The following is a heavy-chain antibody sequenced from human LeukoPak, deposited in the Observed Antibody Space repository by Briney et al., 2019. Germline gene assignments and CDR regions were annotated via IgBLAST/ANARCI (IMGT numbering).Heavy chain of an antibody. Sequence: GGSLRLSCAASGFTFDDYAMHWVRQAPGKGLEWVSLISWDGGSTYYADSVKGRFTISRDNSKNSLYLQMNSLRAEDTALYYCAKDIDYYDSSAPGGYWGQGTLVTVSS. CDR3: AKDIDYYDSSAPGGY. V-gene: IGHV3-43D*03. D-gene: IGHD3-22*01. CDR1: GFTFDDYA. CDR2: ISWDGGST. J-gene: IGHJ4*02.